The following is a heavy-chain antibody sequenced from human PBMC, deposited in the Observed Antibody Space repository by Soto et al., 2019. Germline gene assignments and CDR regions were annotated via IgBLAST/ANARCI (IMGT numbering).Heavy chain of an antibody. J-gene: IGHJ5*02. V-gene: IGHV4-30-2*01. Sequence: PSETLSLTCAVSGGSISSGGYSWSWIRQPPGKGLEWIGYIYHSGSTYYNPSLKSRVTISVDRSKNQLSLKLSSVTAADTAVYYCARDFDYVWGSYRYTWFDPWGQGTLVTVSS. CDR1: GGSISSGGYS. CDR3: ARDFDYVWGSYRYTWFDP. D-gene: IGHD3-16*02. CDR2: IYHSGST.